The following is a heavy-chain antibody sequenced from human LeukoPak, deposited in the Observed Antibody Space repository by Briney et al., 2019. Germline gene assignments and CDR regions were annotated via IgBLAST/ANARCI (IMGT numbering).Heavy chain of an antibody. Sequence: PSETLSLTCTVSGGSIGTYYWSWIRQPAGKGLEWIGRIYSSGSTNYNPSLQSRITMSVDTSKNQFSLRLTSVTAADTAVYYCARVRYYYDGIGNYPYYFDLWGQGTLVTVSS. CDR2: IYSSGST. V-gene: IGHV4-4*07. J-gene: IGHJ4*02. CDR1: GGSIGTYY. D-gene: IGHD3-22*01. CDR3: ARVRYYYDGIGNYPYYFDL.